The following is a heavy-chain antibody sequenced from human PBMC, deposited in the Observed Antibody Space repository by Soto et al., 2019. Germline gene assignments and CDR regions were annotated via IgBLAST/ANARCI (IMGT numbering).Heavy chain of an antibody. CDR3: AKDGLTTVARGEYFQN. D-gene: IGHD4-17*01. CDR2: ISYDGSNK. J-gene: IGHJ1*01. Sequence: LRLSCAASGFTFSSYGMHWVRQAPGKGLEWVAVISYDGSNKYYADSVKGRFTISRDNSKNTLYLQMNSLRAEDTAVYYCAKDGLTTVARGEYFQNWGQGTLVTVSS. V-gene: IGHV3-30*18. CDR1: GFTFSSYG.